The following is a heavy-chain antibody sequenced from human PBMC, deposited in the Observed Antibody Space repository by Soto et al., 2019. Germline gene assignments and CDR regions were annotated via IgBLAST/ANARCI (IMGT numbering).Heavy chain of an antibody. D-gene: IGHD2-2*01. V-gene: IGHV1-8*01. J-gene: IGHJ4*02. CDR3: ASSLGYCSSTSCYAFDY. CDR1: GYTFTSYD. Sequence: GASVKVSCKASGYTFTSYDINWVRQATGQGLEWMGWMNANNGNTNYAQKLQGRVTMTRNTSTSTAYMELSSLRSDDTAVYYCASSLGYCSSTSCYAFDYWGQGALVTVSS. CDR2: MNANNGNT.